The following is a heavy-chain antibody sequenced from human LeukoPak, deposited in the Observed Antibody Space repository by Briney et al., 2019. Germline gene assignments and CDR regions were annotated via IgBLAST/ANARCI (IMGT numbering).Heavy chain of an antibody. CDR3: ARIIVGSGYVLFDY. CDR1: GFSLSTSGMC. CDR2: IDWDDDK. J-gene: IGHJ4*02. V-gene: IGHV2-70*11. Sequence: ESGPALVKPTQTLTXTCTFSGFSLSTSGMCVSWIRQPPGKALEWLARIDWDDDKYYSTSLKTRLTISKDTSKNQVVLTMTNMDPVDTATYYCARIIVGSGYVLFDYWGQGTLVTVSS. D-gene: IGHD5-12*01.